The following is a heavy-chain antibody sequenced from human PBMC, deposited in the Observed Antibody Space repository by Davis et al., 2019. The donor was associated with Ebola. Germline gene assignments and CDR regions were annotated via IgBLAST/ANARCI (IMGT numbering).Heavy chain of an antibody. J-gene: IGHJ6*02. V-gene: IGHV4-59*05. CDR3: VSVPYYYYGMDV. D-gene: IGHD6-6*01. CDR1: GGSISSYY. Sequence: SETLSLTCTVSGGSISSYYWSWIRQPPGKGLEWIGSIYYSGSTYYNPSLKSRVTISVDTSKNQFSLKLSSVTAADTAVYYCVSVPYYYYGMDVWGQGTTVTVSS. CDR2: IYYSGST.